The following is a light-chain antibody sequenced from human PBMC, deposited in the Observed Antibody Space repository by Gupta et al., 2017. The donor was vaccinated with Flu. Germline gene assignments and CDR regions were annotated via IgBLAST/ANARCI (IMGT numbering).Light chain of an antibody. J-gene: IGKJ2*01. V-gene: IGKV1-33*01. CDR1: QDINTY. Sequence: DIKMTQSPSSLSASVGDRVTITCQASQDINTYLNWYQQKPGKAPKLLICDASTLEAGVPSRFSGSGSGAHYTLSINNLHPEDFATYYCQQDDGPSYTFGQGT. CDR3: QQDDGPSYT. CDR2: DAS.